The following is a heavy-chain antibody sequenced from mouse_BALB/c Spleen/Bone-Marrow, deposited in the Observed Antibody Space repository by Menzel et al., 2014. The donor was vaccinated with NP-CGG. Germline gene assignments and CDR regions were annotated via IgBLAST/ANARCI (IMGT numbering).Heavy chain of an antibody. J-gene: IGHJ4*01. CDR2: IYPGSGST. Sequence: KQSGSELVRPGASVKLSCKASGYTFTSYWMHWVKQRPGQGLEWIGNIYPGSGSTNYDEKFKSKATLTVDKSSSTAYMELSSLTSEDSAVYYCATEVSGIYYAMDYWGQGTSVTVSS. V-gene: IGHV1S22*01. CDR1: GYTFTSYW. CDR3: ATEVSGIYYAMDY. D-gene: IGHD2-10*02.